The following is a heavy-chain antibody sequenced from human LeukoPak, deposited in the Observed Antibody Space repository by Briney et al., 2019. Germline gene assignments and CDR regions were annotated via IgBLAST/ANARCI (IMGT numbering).Heavy chain of an antibody. CDR1: GGSISNTNW. Sequence: PSGTLSLTCGVSGGSISNTNWWTWFRQPPGKGLEWIGEVNLQGSTNYNPSLKSRVAISVDKSENHVSLKLASVTAADTAVYYCAREGGPYRPLDYSGQGTLVTVAS. CDR3: AREGGPYRPLDY. CDR2: VNLQGST. J-gene: IGHJ4*02. V-gene: IGHV4-4*02.